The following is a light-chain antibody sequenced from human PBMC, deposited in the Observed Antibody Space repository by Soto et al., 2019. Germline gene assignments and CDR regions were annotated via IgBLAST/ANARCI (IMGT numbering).Light chain of an antibody. CDR1: QSISNH. CDR3: QQSYSTPHT. Sequence: DIQITQSPSSLSASVEDRVIITCRASQSISNHLNWYQQKPGKAPKLLIFAASSLQSGVPSRFSGSRSGTDFTLTISSLQPEDFATYYCQQSYSTPHTFGQGTRLEIK. J-gene: IGKJ5*01. CDR2: AAS. V-gene: IGKV1-39*01.